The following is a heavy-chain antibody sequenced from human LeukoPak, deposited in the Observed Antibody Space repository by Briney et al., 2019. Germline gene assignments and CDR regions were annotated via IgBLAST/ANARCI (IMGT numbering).Heavy chain of an antibody. Sequence: ASVKVSCKASGYTFTGYFLHWVRQAPGQGREWMGWINPNSGGTNYAQKFQGRVIMTRDTSISTAYIELSRLTSDDTAVYYCARDLDGSSGCGYWGQGTLVTVSS. CDR1: GYTFTGYF. J-gene: IGHJ4*02. CDR2: INPNSGGT. D-gene: IGHD6-13*01. CDR3: ARDLDGSSGCGY. V-gene: IGHV1-2*02.